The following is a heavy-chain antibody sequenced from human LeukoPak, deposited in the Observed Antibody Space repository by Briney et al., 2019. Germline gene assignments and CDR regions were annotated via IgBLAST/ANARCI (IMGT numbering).Heavy chain of an antibody. Sequence: GGSLRLSCAASGFTFSSYWMSWVRQAPGKGLEWVANIKQDGSEKYYVDSVKGRFTISRDNAKNSLYLQMNSLRAEDTAVYYCARALGFNSGSRRAFDIWGQGTMVTVSS. V-gene: IGHV3-7*01. CDR3: ARALGFNSGSRRAFDI. J-gene: IGHJ3*02. D-gene: IGHD1-26*01. CDR2: IKQDGSEK. CDR1: GFTFSSYW.